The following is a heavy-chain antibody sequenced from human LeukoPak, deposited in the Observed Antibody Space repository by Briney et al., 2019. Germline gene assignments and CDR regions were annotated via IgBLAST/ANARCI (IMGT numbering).Heavy chain of an antibody. Sequence: ASVKVSCKASGYFFRDYYVHWVRQAPGQGLEWMGWINPSSGDANYAQKFQGRVTMTSDTSISTAYLELNRLRADDTAIYFCARDVHDYGGNSGFDYWGQGSLVIVSS. V-gene: IGHV1-2*02. J-gene: IGHJ4*01. CDR1: GYFFRDYY. CDR2: INPSSGDA. D-gene: IGHD4-23*01. CDR3: ARDVHDYGGNSGFDY.